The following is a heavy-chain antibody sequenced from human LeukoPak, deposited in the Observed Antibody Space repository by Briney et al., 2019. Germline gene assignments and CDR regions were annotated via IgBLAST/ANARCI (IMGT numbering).Heavy chain of an antibody. CDR2: ISWNSGSI. Sequence: SLRLSCAASGFTFDDYAMHWVRQAPGKGLEWVSGISWNSGSIGYADSVKGRFTISRDNAKNSLYLQMNSLRAEDTALYYCAKGQAYYYDSSGFSGEIDYWGQGTLVTVSS. V-gene: IGHV3-9*01. J-gene: IGHJ4*02. D-gene: IGHD3-22*01. CDR1: GFTFDDYA. CDR3: AKGQAYYYDSSGFSGEIDY.